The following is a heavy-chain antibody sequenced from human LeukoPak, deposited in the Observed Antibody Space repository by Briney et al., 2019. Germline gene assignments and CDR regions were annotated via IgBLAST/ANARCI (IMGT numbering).Heavy chain of an antibody. Sequence: GGSLRLSCAASGFTFSSYSMNWVRQAPGKGLEWVSYISSSTIYYADSVKGRFTISRDNAKNSLYLQMNSLRDEDTAVYYCARDHFVGNHYYYYYGMDVWGQGTTVTVSS. J-gene: IGHJ6*02. V-gene: IGHV3-48*02. CDR3: ARDHFVGNHYYYYYGMDV. CDR2: ISSSTI. CDR1: GFTFSSYS. D-gene: IGHD2-15*01.